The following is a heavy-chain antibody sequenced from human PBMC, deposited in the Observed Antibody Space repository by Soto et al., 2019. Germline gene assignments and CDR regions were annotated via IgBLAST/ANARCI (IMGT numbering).Heavy chain of an antibody. J-gene: IGHJ6*02. Sequence: PSETLSLTCTVSGGSISSCYWSWIRQPAGKGLEWIGRIYTSGSTNYNPSLKSRVTMSVDTSKNQFSLKLSSVTAADTAVYYCARVGYYDSSGRGYYYYGMDVWGQGTTVTVSS. CDR1: GGSISSCY. CDR3: ARVGYYDSSGRGYYYYGMDV. V-gene: IGHV4-4*07. CDR2: IYTSGST. D-gene: IGHD3-22*01.